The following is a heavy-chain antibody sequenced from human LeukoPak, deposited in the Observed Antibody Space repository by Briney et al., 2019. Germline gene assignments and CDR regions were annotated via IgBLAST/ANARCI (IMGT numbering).Heavy chain of an antibody. CDR2: INTNTGNP. J-gene: IGHJ6*02. CDR1: GYTFTNYG. D-gene: IGHD2-2*01. Sequence: GASVKVSCKASGYTFTNYGVGWVRQAPGQGLEWLGWINTNTGNPTYAQDFTGRFVFSLDTSVSTAYLQISSLKAADTAVYYCARDKGTSSHYYYGMDVWGQGTTVTVSS. V-gene: IGHV7-4-1*02. CDR3: ARDKGTSSHYYYGMDV.